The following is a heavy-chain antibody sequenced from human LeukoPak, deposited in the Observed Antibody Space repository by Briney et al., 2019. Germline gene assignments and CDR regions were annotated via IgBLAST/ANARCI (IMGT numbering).Heavy chain of an antibody. D-gene: IGHD3-22*01. CDR2: VYYSGST. J-gene: IGHJ4*02. V-gene: IGHV4-59*01. CDR1: GGSISSYY. CDR3: ARENSYYDSTGYYYGSGYFDY. Sequence: SETLSLTCTVSGGSISSYYWSWIRQPPGKGLEWIGYVYYSGSTNYNPSLQSRVTISVDTSKNQFSLRLNSVTAADTAVYYCARENSYYDSTGYYYGSGYFDYWGQGTLVTVSS.